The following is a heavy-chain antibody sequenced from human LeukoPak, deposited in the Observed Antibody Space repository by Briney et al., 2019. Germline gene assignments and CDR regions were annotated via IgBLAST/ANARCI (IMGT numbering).Heavy chain of an antibody. Sequence: NPSETLSLTCTLSGGSISSYYWSWIRQPPGKGLEWIGYIYYSGSTNYNPSLKSRVTISVDTSKNQFSLKLSSVTAADTAVYYCARHFLRYSGPLRRLDGMDVWGQGTTVTVSS. CDR2: IYYSGST. J-gene: IGHJ6*02. V-gene: IGHV4-59*08. CDR3: ARHFLRYSGPLRRLDGMDV. CDR1: GGSISSYY. D-gene: IGHD5-12*01.